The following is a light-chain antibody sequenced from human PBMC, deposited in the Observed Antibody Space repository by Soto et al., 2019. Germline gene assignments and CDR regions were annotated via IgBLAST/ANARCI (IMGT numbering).Light chain of an antibody. CDR1: SSDVGGYYY. CDR2: QVT. J-gene: IGLJ1*01. CDR3: CSYSSSSTFYV. V-gene: IGLV2-14*01. Sequence: QSVLTQPASVSGSPGQSITISCTGTSSDVGGYYYVSWYQHHPGKAPKLIIYQVTSRPSGVSNRFSASKSGNTASLTISALQAEDEALYHCCSYSSSSTFYVFGNGTNVTVL.